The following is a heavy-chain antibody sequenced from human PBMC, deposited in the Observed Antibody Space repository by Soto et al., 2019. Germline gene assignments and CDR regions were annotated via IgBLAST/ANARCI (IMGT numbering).Heavy chain of an antibody. CDR2: IIPIFGTA. D-gene: IGHD3-10*01. Sequence: QVQLVESGGGAVQPGRSLRLSCAASGFTFSSYAISWVRQAPGQGLEWMGGIIPIFGTANYAQKFQGRVTITADESTSTAYMELSSLRSEDTAVYYCARIGEVVPDYWGQGTLVTVSS. CDR3: ARIGEVVPDY. J-gene: IGHJ4*02. CDR1: GFTFSSYA. V-gene: IGHV1-69*01.